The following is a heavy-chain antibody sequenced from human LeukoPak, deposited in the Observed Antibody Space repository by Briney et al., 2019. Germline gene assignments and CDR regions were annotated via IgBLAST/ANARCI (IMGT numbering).Heavy chain of an antibody. D-gene: IGHD5-24*01. J-gene: IGHJ4*02. Sequence: SVKVSCKASGGTFSSYAISWVRQAPGQGLEWMGRIIPIFGTANYAQKFQGRVTITTDESTSTAYMELSSLRSEDTAVYYCGKEKGDGFKLVPYYWGQGTLGTVSS. CDR1: GGTFSSYA. V-gene: IGHV1-69*05. CDR3: GKEKGDGFKLVPYY. CDR2: IIPIFGTA.